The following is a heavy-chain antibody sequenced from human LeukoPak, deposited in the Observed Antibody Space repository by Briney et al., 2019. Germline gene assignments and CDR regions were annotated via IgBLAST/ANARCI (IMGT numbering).Heavy chain of an antibody. CDR2: IYYSGST. CDR3: ARLTARQGYYYYGMDV. CDR1: GDSISSYY. V-gene: IGHV4-59*01. D-gene: IGHD1-14*01. Sequence: SETLSLTCTVSGDSISSYYWSWIRQPPGKGLEWIGYIYYSGSTNYNPSLKSRVPISVDTSKNQFSLKLSSVTAADTALYYCARLTARQGYYYYGMDVWGQGTTVTVSS. J-gene: IGHJ6*02.